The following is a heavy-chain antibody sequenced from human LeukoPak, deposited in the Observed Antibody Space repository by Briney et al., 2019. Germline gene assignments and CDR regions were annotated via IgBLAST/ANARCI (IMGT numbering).Heavy chain of an antibody. Sequence: SETLSLTCAVYGGSFSGYYWSWIRQPPGKGLEWIGEINHSGSTNYNPSLKSRVTISVDTSKNQFSLKLSSVTAADTAVYYCASLRFSGFAIDYWGQGTLVTVSS. CDR1: GGSFSGYY. V-gene: IGHV4-34*01. CDR3: ASLRFSGFAIDY. J-gene: IGHJ4*02. CDR2: INHSGST. D-gene: IGHD3-10*01.